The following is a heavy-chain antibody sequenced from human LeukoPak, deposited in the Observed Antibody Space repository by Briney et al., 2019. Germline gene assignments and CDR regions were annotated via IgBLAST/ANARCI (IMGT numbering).Heavy chain of an antibody. V-gene: IGHV1-18*01. CDR1: GYTFTSYG. CDR3: ARDYYDILTGYYLNWFDP. J-gene: IGHJ5*02. Sequence: ASVKVSCKASGYTFTSYGISWVRQAPGQGLEWMGWISAYNGNTNYAQKLQGRVTMTTDTSTSTAYMELRSLRSDDTAVYYCARDYYDILTGYYLNWFDPWGQGTLVTASS. D-gene: IGHD3-9*01. CDR2: ISAYNGNT.